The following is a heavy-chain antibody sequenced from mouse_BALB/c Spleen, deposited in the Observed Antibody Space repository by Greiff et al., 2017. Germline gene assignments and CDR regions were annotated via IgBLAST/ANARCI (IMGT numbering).Heavy chain of an antibody. CDR3: ARDYGGYFDV. J-gene: IGHJ1*01. CDR2: ISYDGSN. V-gene: IGHV3-6*02. D-gene: IGHD1-1*01. Sequence: ESGPGLVKPSQSLSLTCSVTGYSITSGYYWNWIRQFPGNKLEWMGYISYDGSNNYNPSLKNRISITRDTSKNQFFLKLNSVTTEDTATYYCARDYGGYFDVWGAGTTVTVSS. CDR1: GYSITSGYY.